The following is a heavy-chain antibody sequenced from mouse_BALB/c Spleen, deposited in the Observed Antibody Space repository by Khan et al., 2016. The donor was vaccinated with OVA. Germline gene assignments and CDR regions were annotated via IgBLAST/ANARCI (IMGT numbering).Heavy chain of an antibody. CDR2: INSDGSAI. V-gene: IGHV11-2*02. D-gene: IGHD2-3*01. Sequence: EVQLLETGGGLVQPGGSRGLSCEGSGFTFSGFWMSWVRQTPGKTLEWIGDINSDGSAINYAPSIKDRFTIFRDNDKSTLYLQMSNVRSEDTATXFSMRYDGYYWYFDVWGAGTTVTFSS. J-gene: IGHJ1*01. CDR1: GFTFSGFW. CDR3: MRYDGYYWYFDV.